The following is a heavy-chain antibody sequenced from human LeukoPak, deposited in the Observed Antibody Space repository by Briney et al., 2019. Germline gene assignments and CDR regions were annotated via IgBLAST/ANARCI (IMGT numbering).Heavy chain of an antibody. CDR3: ARTEDSGYLDDY. Sequence: ASVKVSCKASGYTFTSYGISWVRQAPGQGLEWMGWISAYNGNANYAQKLQGRVTMTTDTSTSTAYMELRSLRSDDTAVYYCARTEDSGYLDDYWGQGTLVTVSS. J-gene: IGHJ4*02. V-gene: IGHV1-18*01. CDR1: GYTFTSYG. CDR2: ISAYNGNA. D-gene: IGHD3-22*01.